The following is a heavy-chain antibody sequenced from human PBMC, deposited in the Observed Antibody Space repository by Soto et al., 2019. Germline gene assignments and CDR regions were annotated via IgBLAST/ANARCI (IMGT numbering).Heavy chain of an antibody. CDR2: IRSKANSYAT. CDR3: TGYSSSWGYYYYYYGMDV. Sequence: EVQLVESGGGLVQPGGSLKLSCAASGFTFSGSAMHWVRQASGKGLEWVGRIRSKANSYATAYAASVKGRFTISRDDSKNTAYLQMNSLKTEDTAVYYCTGYSSSWGYYYYYYGMDVWGQGTTVTVSS. D-gene: IGHD6-13*01. J-gene: IGHJ6*02. V-gene: IGHV3-73*02. CDR1: GFTFSGSA.